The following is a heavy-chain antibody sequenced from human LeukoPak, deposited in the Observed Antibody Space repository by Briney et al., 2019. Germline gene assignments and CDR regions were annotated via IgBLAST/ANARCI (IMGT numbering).Heavy chain of an antibody. CDR1: GYTLTSYG. CDR2: ISAYNGNT. V-gene: IGHV1-18*01. J-gene: IGHJ3*02. CDR3: ARDYYYDSSGYYSSTYDAFDI. D-gene: IGHD3-22*01. Sequence: ASVKVSCKASGYTLTSYGISWVRQAPGQGLEWMGWISAYNGNTNYAQKLQGRVTMTTDTSTSTAYMELRSLRSDDTAVYYCARDYYYDSSGYYSSTYDAFDIWGQGTMVTVSS.